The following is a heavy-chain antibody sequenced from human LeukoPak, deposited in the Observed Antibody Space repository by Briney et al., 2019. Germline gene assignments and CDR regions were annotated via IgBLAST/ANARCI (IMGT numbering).Heavy chain of an antibody. CDR2: ISSSSSYI. V-gene: IGHV3-21*01. J-gene: IGHJ4*02. D-gene: IGHD3-10*02. Sequence: GGSLRLSCAASGFTFSSYSMSWVRQAPGKGLEWVSSISSSSSYIYYADSVKGRFTISRDNAKNSLYLQMNSLRVEDTAVYYCARLGRFVRVDYFDYWGQGALVTVSS. CDR1: GFTFSSYS. CDR3: ARLGRFVRVDYFDY.